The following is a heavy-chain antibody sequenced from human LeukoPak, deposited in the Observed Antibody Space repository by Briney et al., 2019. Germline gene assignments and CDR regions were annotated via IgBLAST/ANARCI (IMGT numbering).Heavy chain of an antibody. CDR3: ARNTYYDFWSGYSPGMDV. Sequence: GGSLRLSCAASGFTFSSYSMNWIRQAPGKGLEWVSYISSSGSTIYYADSVKGRFTISRDNAKNSLYLQMNSLRAEDTAVYYCARNTYYDFWSGYSPGMDVWGQGTTVTVSS. CDR2: ISSSGSTI. D-gene: IGHD3-3*01. J-gene: IGHJ6*02. CDR1: GFTFSSYS. V-gene: IGHV3-48*04.